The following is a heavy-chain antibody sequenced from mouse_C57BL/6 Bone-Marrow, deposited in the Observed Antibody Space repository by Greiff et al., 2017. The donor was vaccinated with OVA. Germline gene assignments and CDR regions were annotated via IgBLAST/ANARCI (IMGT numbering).Heavy chain of an antibody. CDR1: GYTFTSYW. CDR3: ARWSRPLFDY. V-gene: IGHV1-61*01. D-gene: IGHD1-1*01. Sequence: QVQLQQPGAELVRPGSSVKLSCKASGYTFTSYWLDWVKQRPGQGLEWIGNISPSDSDTHYNQKFKDKATLTVDKSSSTAYMQLSSLTSEDSAVYYCARWSRPLFDYWGQGTTLTVCS. J-gene: IGHJ2*01. CDR2: ISPSDSDT.